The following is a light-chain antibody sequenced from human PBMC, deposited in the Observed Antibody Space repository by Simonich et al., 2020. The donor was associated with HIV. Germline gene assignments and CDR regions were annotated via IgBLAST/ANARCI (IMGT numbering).Light chain of an antibody. J-gene: IGLJ2*01. CDR3: CSYAGSSYVV. CDR2: DVS. V-gene: IGLV2-11*01. Sequence: QSALTQPASVSGSPGQSITISCTGTSSDVGGYNYVSWYQQHPGTAPKLMIYDVSKRPSGVPDRFSGSKSGNTASLTISGLQAEDEADYYCCSYAGSSYVVFGGGTKLTVL. CDR1: SSDVGGYNY.